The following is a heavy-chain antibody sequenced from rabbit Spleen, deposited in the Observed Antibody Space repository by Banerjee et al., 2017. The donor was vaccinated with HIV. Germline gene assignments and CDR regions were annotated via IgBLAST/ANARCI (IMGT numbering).Heavy chain of an antibody. CDR2: INTGSIATT. J-gene: IGHJ4*01. CDR1: GFSFSSNYY. Sequence: QSLEESGGGLVQPEGSLTLTCTASGFSFSSNYYMCWVRQAPGKGLEWIGCINTGSIATTYYASWVNGRFTISKTSSTTVTLQLTSLTAADTATYFCARGSAAMTMVITGYYLNLWGPGTLVTVS. CDR3: ARGSAAMTMVITGYYLNL. D-gene: IGHD2-1*01. V-gene: IGHV1S40*01.